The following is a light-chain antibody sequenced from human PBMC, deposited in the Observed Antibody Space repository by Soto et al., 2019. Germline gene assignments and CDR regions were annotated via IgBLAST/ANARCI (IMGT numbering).Light chain of an antibody. CDR1: QSVSSY. J-gene: IGKJ1*01. CDR2: DAS. CDR3: QQYGSSPT. V-gene: IGKV3-20*01. Sequence: IVMTHSPSTLSVSPLERATLSCRASQSVSSYLAWYQQKPGQAPRLLIYDASNRATGIPARFSGSGSGTDFTLTISRLEPEDFAVYYCQQYGSSPTFGQGTKVDIK.